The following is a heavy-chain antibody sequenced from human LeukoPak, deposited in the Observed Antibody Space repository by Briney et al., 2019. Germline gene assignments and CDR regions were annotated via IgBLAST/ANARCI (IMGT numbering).Heavy chain of an antibody. Sequence: SETLSLTCTVSGGSIRSFYWSWIRQPPGKGLGWIAYIYYSGSTDYNPYLKSRVTISVDTSKNQFSLNLSSVTAADTAVYFCASSTFFHPYWFFDLWGRGTLVTVSS. V-gene: IGHV4-59*01. J-gene: IGHJ2*01. D-gene: IGHD2-2*01. CDR1: GGSIRSFY. CDR3: ASSTFFHPYWFFDL. CDR2: IYYSGST.